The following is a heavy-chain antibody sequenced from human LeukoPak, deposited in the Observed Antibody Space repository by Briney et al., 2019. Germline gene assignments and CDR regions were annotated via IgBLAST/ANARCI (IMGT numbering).Heavy chain of an antibody. J-gene: IGHJ4*02. V-gene: IGHV1-18*01. Sequence: GASVKVSCKASGYTFTSYGISWVRQAPGQGLEWMGWISAYNGNTNYAQKLQGRVTMTTDTSTNTAYMELSSLRSEDTAVYYCARIGSRLGGTTTSGFDYWGQGTLVTVSS. CDR3: ARIGSRLGGTTTSGFDY. CDR1: GYTFTSYG. D-gene: IGHD1-26*01. CDR2: ISAYNGNT.